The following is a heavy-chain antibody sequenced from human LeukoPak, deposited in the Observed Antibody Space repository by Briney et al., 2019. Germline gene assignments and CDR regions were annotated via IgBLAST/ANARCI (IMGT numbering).Heavy chain of an antibody. D-gene: IGHD3-22*01. CDR2: INHSGST. V-gene: IGHV4-34*01. J-gene: IGHJ5*02. CDR3: ARHQDYYDSSGYSLNWFDP. CDR1: GGSFSGYY. Sequence: SETLSLTCAVYGGSFSGYYWSWIRQPPGKGLEWIGEINHSGSTNYNPSLKSRVTISVDTSKNQFSLKLSSVTAADTAVYYCARHQDYYDSSGYSLNWFDPWGQGTLVIVSS.